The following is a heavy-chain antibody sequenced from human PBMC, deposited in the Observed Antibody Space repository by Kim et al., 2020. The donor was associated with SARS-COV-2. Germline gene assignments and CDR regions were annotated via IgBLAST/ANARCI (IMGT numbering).Heavy chain of an antibody. Sequence: SETLSLTCTVSGGSISSYYWSWIRQPPGKGLEWIGYIYYSGSTNYNPSLKSRVTISVDTSKNQFSLKLSSVTAADTAVYYCARDRYYYDSSGYPYYYGMDVWGQGTTVTVSS. CDR2: IYYSGST. D-gene: IGHD3-22*01. J-gene: IGHJ6*02. CDR3: ARDRYYYDSSGYPYYYGMDV. V-gene: IGHV4-59*01. CDR1: GGSISSYY.